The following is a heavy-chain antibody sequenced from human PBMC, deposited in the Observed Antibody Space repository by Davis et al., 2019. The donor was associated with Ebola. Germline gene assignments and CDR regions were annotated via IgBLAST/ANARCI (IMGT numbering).Heavy chain of an antibody. J-gene: IGHJ6*02. CDR2: IIPIFGTA. V-gene: IGHV1-69*06. D-gene: IGHD3-10*01. Sequence: SVKVSCKASGGTFSSYAISWVRQAPGQGLEWMGGIIPIFGTANYAQKFQGRVTITADKSTSTAYMELSSLRSEDTAVYYCARCCWVRGKPYYYGMDVWGQGTTVTVSS. CDR3: ARCCWVRGKPYYYGMDV. CDR1: GGTFSSYA.